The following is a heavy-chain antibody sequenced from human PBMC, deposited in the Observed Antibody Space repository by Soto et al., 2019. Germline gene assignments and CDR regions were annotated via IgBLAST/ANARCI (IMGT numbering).Heavy chain of an antibody. CDR3: ARAPDKYYFDS. CDR2: INHSGST. J-gene: IGHJ4*02. V-gene: IGHV4-34*01. Sequence: SETLSLTCAVYGGSFNGYYWTWIRQPPGKGPEWIGDINHSGSTNYNPSLKSRVTISVDTSKNQFSLKLRSVTAADMAVFYCARAPDKYYFDSWGQRTLVTVSS. CDR1: GGSFNGYY.